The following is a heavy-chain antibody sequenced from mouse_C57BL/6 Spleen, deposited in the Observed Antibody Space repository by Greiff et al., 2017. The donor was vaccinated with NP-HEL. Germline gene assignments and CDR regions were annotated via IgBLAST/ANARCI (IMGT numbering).Heavy chain of an antibody. Sequence: QVQLQQPGAELVMPGASVKLSCKASGYTFTSYWMHWVKQRPGQGLEWIGEIDPSDSYTNYNQKFKGKSTLTVDKSSSTAYMQLSSLTSEDSAVYYCARRAGSSSYWYFDVWGTGTTVTVSS. CDR3: ARRAGSSSYWYFDV. J-gene: IGHJ1*03. V-gene: IGHV1-69*01. CDR2: IDPSDSYT. CDR1: GYTFTSYW. D-gene: IGHD1-1*01.